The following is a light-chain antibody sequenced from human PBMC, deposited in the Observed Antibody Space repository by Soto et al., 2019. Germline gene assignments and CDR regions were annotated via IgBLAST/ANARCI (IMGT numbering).Light chain of an antibody. J-gene: IGKJ2*01. CDR2: DAS. CDR1: QSVSSY. V-gene: IGKV3-11*01. Sequence: EIVLTQSPATLSLSPGETATLSCRASQSVSSYLAWYQQKPGQAPRLLIYDASNRATGIPARFSGSGSGTAFPPTISSLEPEDFAVYYCQQRRNWPPNTFGQGTKLEIK. CDR3: QQRRNWPPNT.